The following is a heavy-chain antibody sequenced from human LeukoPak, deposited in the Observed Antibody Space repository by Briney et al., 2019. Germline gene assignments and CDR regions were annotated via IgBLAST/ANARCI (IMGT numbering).Heavy chain of an antibody. CDR2: ISYGGSNK. V-gene: IGHV3-30*18. D-gene: IGHD3-16*01. J-gene: IGHJ3*02. CDR3: AKDLVGEFSYSRAFDI. CDR1: GFTFSNYG. Sequence: PGRSLILSCAASGFTFSNYGMHWVRQAPGKGLEWVAVISYGGSNKYYADSVKGRFTISRDNSKNTLYLQMNSLRAEDTAVFYCAKDLVGEFSYSRAFDIWGQGTMVTVSS.